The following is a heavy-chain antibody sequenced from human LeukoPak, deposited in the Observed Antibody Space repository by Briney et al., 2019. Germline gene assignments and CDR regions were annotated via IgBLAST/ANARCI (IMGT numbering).Heavy chain of an antibody. V-gene: IGHV4-4*07. CDR2: IYTSGST. J-gene: IGHJ5*02. Sequence: PSETLSLTCTVSGGSISSYYWSWIQQPAGKGLEWIGRIYTSGSTNYNPSLKSRVTMSVDTSKNQFSLKLSSVTAADTAVYYCAREVPAATYNWFDPWGQGTLVTVSS. D-gene: IGHD2-2*01. CDR3: AREVPAATYNWFDP. CDR1: GGSISSYY.